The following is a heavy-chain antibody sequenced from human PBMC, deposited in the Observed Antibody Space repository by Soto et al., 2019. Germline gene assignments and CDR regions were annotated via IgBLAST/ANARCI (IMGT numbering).Heavy chain of an antibody. CDR2: TSNSRST. CDR3: ARGGGSTKVDY. D-gene: IGHD2-2*01. V-gene: IGHV4-31*03. J-gene: IGHJ4*02. CDR1: GGSITSSGYY. Sequence: QVQLQESGPGLVKPSQTLSLTCTVSGGSITSSGYYWSWIRQHPGEGLEWIGFTSNSRSTSYNPSLKSRVTISVDTSSNQFSLTLKSVTAADTAVYYCARGGGSTKVDYWGQGTLVTVSP.